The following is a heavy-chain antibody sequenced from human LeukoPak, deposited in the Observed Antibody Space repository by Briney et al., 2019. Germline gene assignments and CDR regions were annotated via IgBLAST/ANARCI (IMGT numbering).Heavy chain of an antibody. CDR1: GFTFSSYG. CDR3: ARDLSYYYDSSGYNFDY. CDR2: IWYDGSNK. J-gene: IGHJ4*02. D-gene: IGHD3-22*01. Sequence: PGRSLRLSCAASGFTFSSYGMHWVRQAPGKGLEWVAVIWYDGSNKYYADSVKGRFTISRDNSKNTLYLQMNSLRAEDTAVYYCARDLSYYYDSSGYNFDYWGQGTLVTVSS. V-gene: IGHV3-33*01.